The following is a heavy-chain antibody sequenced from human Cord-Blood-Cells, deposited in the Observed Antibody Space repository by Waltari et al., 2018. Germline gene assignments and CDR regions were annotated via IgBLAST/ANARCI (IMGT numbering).Heavy chain of an antibody. CDR2: IYYRGRT. CDR3: ARGGIYCSGGSCYSWFDP. Sequence: QVQLQESGPGLVKPSETLSLTCTVSGGSISSYYWSWIRQPPGKGLEWIGYIYYRGRTNYNPSLKSRVTISVDTSKNQFSLKLSSVTAADTAVYYCARGGIYCSGGSCYSWFDPWGQGTLVTVSS. V-gene: IGHV4-59*01. J-gene: IGHJ5*02. D-gene: IGHD2-15*01. CDR1: GGSISSYY.